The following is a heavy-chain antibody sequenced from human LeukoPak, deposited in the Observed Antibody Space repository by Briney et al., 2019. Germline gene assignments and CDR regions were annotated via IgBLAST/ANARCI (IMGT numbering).Heavy chain of an antibody. J-gene: IGHJ4*02. Sequence: SETLSLTCTVSGGSISSTRYYWGWIRQPPGKGLYWIGSISYSGSTYYDPSLKSRVTISVDTSKNQFSLKLSSVTAADTAVYYCARDLREFARRFDYWGQGTLVTVSS. D-gene: IGHD3-10*01. CDR2: ISYSGST. CDR3: ARDLREFARRFDY. CDR1: GGSISSTRYY. V-gene: IGHV4-39*07.